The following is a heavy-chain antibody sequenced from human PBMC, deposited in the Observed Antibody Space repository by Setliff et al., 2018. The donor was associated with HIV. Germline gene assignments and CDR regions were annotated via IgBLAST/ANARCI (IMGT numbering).Heavy chain of an antibody. V-gene: IGHV3-21*01. D-gene: IGHD3-22*01. CDR3: ARDPASSDYYAQSDH. J-gene: IGHJ1*01. CDR2: ISRDDRYI. CDR1: GFNFNNYN. Sequence: GSLRLSCAGSGFNFNNYNMNWVRQAPGKGLEWVSSISRDDRYIYYADTVKGRFTISRDNAKKTLELQSNSLRVEDTAVYYCARDPASSDYYAQSDHWGQRALVTVCS.